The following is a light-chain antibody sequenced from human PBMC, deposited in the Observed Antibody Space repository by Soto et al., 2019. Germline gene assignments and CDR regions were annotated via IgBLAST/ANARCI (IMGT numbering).Light chain of an antibody. V-gene: IGKV3-11*01. Sequence: EIVLTQSPATLSLSPGETATLSCRASQSISNYLAWYQHKPGQAPRLLIFDASNRATGIPARFSGSGSGTDFTLTISGLEPEDFAIYYCQQYAGSPRTFGQGTKVEIK. J-gene: IGKJ1*01. CDR2: DAS. CDR3: QQYAGSPRT. CDR1: QSISNY.